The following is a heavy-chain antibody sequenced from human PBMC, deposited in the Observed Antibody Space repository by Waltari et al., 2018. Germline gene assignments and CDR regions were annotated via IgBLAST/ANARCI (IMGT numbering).Heavy chain of an antibody. D-gene: IGHD6-6*01. CDR2: ISYDGSNK. Sequence: QVQLVESGGGVVQPGRSLRLSCAASGFTFSSYGMHWVRQAPGKGLEWVAVISYDGSNKYYAESVKGRFTISRDNSKNTLYLQVNSLRAEDTAVYYCAKRGSSSSRWYFDYWGQGTLVTVSS. V-gene: IGHV3-30*18. J-gene: IGHJ4*02. CDR3: AKRGSSSSRWYFDY. CDR1: GFTFSSYG.